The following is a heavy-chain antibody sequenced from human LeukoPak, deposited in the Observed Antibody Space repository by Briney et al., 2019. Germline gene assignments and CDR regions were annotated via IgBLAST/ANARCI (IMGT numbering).Heavy chain of an antibody. Sequence: GASVKVSCKASGYTFTSYDSNWVRQAAGQGLEWMGWMNPKSANTAYAQKFQGRVTMTRNTSISTAYMELRSLRSEDTAVYYCARPYYSSGFFEGDWYFDLWGRGTLVTVSS. CDR2: MNPKSANT. D-gene: IGHD6-19*01. CDR3: ARPYYSSGFFEGDWYFDL. CDR1: GYTFTSYD. V-gene: IGHV1-8*01. J-gene: IGHJ2*01.